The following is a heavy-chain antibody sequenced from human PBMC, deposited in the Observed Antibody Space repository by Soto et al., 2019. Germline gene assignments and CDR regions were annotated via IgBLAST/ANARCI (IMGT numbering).Heavy chain of an antibody. CDR1: GYHFTNYW. D-gene: IGHD3-22*01. Sequence: GASLKISCNVSGYHFTNYWIGCVRQMPGKGLEWMGFIYPSDSDTRYSPSFQGQVTISADKSISTAYLQWSSLKASDTAMYYCARPIGALSTTDFTYWGQGTLVTV. V-gene: IGHV5-51*01. CDR2: IYPSDSDT. CDR3: ARPIGALSTTDFTY. J-gene: IGHJ4*02.